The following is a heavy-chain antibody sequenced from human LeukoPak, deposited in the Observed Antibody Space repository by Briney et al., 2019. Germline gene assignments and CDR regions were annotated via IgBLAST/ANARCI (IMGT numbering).Heavy chain of an antibody. CDR2: ISSSGSTI. CDR1: GFTFSDYY. D-gene: IGHD2-21*01. Sequence: GGSLRLSCAASGFTFSDYYMSWIRQAPGKGLEWVSYISSSGSTIYYADSVKGRFTISRDNAKNSLYLQMNSLRAEDMAVYYCARAISDYYYYMDVWGKGTTVTISS. CDR3: ARAISDYYYYMDV. J-gene: IGHJ6*03. V-gene: IGHV3-11*01.